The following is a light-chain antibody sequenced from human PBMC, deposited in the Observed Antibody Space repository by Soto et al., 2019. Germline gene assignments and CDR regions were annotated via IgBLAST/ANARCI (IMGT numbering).Light chain of an antibody. CDR1: QSLLHSNGYNY. V-gene: IGKV2-28*01. CDR3: MQALQTPWT. J-gene: IGKJ1*01. CDR2: LGS. Sequence: DTVMTQSPLSLPVTPGEPASISCRSSQSLLHSNGYNYLDWYLQKPGQSPQLLIYLGSNRSSGVTDRFSGSGSGTDFTLKISRVEAEDVGVYYCMQALQTPWTFGQGTKVDIK.